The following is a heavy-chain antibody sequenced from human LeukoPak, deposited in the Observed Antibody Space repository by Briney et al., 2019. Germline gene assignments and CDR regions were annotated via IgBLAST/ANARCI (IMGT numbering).Heavy chain of an antibody. D-gene: IGHD3-9*01. V-gene: IGHV3-30*05. J-gene: IGHJ4*02. CDR2: ISYDGSNT. Sequence: GKSLRLPCAASGFTFSSFGMHWVRQAPGKGLEWVAFISYDGSNTHYTDSVKGRYTISRDNPKNTLYLQMNSLRPEDTAVFYCARETLDWLSSWGQGTLVTVSA. CDR1: GFTFSSFG. CDR3: ARETLDWLSS.